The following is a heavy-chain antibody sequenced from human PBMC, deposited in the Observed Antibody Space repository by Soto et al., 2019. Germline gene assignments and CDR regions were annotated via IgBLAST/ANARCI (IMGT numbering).Heavy chain of an antibody. Sequence: QVQLVQSGAEVKKPGSSVKVSCKASGGTFTSYAISWVRQAPGQGLEWMGGIIPIFGTANYAQKFQGRVTITAGESTSTAYMELSSLRSEDTAVYYCARGADQWELLTDYGMDGWGQGTTVTVSS. J-gene: IGHJ6*02. CDR1: GGTFTSYA. V-gene: IGHV1-69*01. CDR3: ARGADQWELLTDYGMDG. D-gene: IGHD1-26*01. CDR2: IIPIFGTA.